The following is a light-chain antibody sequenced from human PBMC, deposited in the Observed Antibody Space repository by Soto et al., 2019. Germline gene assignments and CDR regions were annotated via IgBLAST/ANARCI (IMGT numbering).Light chain of an antibody. CDR1: QSINSW. CDR2: KAS. Sequence: DIQMTQSPSSLSASVGDRVTITCRASQSINSWLAWYQQKPGKAPELLIYKASSLQSGVPSRFSGSGSGTEFTLTISSLQPDDLATYYCQQYNRYWTFGQGTKVDIK. V-gene: IGKV1-5*03. CDR3: QQYNRYWT. J-gene: IGKJ1*01.